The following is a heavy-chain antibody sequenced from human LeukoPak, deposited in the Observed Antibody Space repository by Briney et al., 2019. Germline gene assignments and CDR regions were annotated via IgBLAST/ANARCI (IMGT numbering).Heavy chain of an antibody. Sequence: SETLSLTCTVSGGSISSYYWSWIRQPPGKGLEWIGYIYYSGSTNYNPSLKSRVTISVDTSKNQFSLKLSSVTAADTAVYYCARDLSTKIEAAGFRGFDYWGQGTLVTVSS. D-gene: IGHD6-13*01. V-gene: IGHV4-59*01. J-gene: IGHJ4*02. CDR2: IYYSGST. CDR1: GGSISSYY. CDR3: ARDLSTKIEAAGFRGFDY.